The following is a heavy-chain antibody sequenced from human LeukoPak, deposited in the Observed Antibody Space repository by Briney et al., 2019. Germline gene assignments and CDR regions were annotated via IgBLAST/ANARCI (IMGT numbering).Heavy chain of an antibody. Sequence: KPSETLSLTCAVYGGSFSGYYWSWIRQPPGKGLEWIGEINHSGGTNYNPSLKSRVTISVDTSKNQFSLKLSSVTAADTAVYYCARDGPVAVAGRRGWFDPWGQGTLVTVSS. V-gene: IGHV4-34*01. J-gene: IGHJ5*02. D-gene: IGHD6-19*01. CDR2: INHSGGT. CDR3: ARDGPVAVAGRRGWFDP. CDR1: GGSFSGYY.